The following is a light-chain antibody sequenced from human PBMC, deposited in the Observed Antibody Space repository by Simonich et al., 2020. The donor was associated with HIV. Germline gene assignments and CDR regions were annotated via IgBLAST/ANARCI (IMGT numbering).Light chain of an antibody. V-gene: IGKV3-11*01. Sequence: EIVLTQSPATLSLSPGERATLFCRASQSVRSQLAWYQQKPGQAPRLLIYDASNRATGIPARFSGSGSGTDFTLTVSSLEPEDFAVYYCQQRNNWPLFTFGPGTKVDIK. J-gene: IGKJ3*01. CDR1: QSVRSQ. CDR3: QQRNNWPLFT. CDR2: DAS.